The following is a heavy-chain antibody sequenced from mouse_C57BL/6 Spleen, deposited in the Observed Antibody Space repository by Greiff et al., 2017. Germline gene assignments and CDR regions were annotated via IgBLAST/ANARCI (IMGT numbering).Heavy chain of an antibody. V-gene: IGHV1-69*01. CDR3: ARGDSSGYIDY. CDR2: IDPSDSYT. CDR1: GYTFTSYW. J-gene: IGHJ2*01. D-gene: IGHD3-2*02. Sequence: QVQLQQPGAELVMPGASVKLSCKASGYTFTSYWMHWVKQRPGQGLEWIGEIDPSDSYTNYNQKFKGKSTLTVDKSSSTAYMQLSSLTSEDSAVYYCARGDSSGYIDYWGKGTTLTVSS.